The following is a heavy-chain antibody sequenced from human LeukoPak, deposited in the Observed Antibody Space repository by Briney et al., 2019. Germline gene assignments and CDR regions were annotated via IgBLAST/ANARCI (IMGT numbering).Heavy chain of an antibody. D-gene: IGHD3-10*01. CDR1: GGSISSHY. J-gene: IGHJ5*02. CDR2: IYYSGST. V-gene: IGHV4-59*11. Sequence: SETLSLTCTVSGGSISSHYWSWIRQPPGKGLEWIGYIYYSGSTNYNPSLKSRVTISVDTSKNQFSLKLSSVTAADTAVYYCARALLWFGELPNNWFDPWGQGILVTVPS. CDR3: ARALLWFGELPNNWFDP.